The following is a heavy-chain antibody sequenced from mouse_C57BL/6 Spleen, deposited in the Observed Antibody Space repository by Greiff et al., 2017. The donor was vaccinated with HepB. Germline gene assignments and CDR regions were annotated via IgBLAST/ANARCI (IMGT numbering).Heavy chain of an antibody. CDR1: GFTFSSYT. J-gene: IGHJ2*01. Sequence: EVQGVESGGGLVKPGGSLKLSCAASGFTFSSYTMSWVRQTPEKRLEWVATISGGGGNTYYPDSVKGRFTISRDNAKNTLYLQMSSLRSEDTALYYCARGYYGSRNFDYWGQGTTLTVSS. V-gene: IGHV5-9*01. D-gene: IGHD1-1*01. CDR3: ARGYYGSRNFDY. CDR2: ISGGGGNT.